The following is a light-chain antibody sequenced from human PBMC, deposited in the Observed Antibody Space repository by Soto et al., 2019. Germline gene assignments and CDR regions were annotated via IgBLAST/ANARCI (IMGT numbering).Light chain of an antibody. J-gene: IGKJ3*01. Sequence: EIVLTQSPGTLSLSPGERATLSCRASQSDSSSYLAWYQQNPCQAPRLLIYGASSRATGIPDRFSGSVSGTDFTLTISILEPEDFAVSSSPQYGSSLPFGPVTIVDV. V-gene: IGKV3-20*01. CDR3: PQYGSSLP. CDR1: QSDSSSY. CDR2: GAS.